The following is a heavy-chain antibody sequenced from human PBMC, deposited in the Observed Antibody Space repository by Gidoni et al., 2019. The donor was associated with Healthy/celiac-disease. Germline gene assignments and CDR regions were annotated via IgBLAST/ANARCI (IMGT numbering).Heavy chain of an antibody. Sequence: CAASGVTFSSYAMRWVRQAPGKGLEWVSAISGSGGSTYYADSVKGRFTISRDNSKNTLYLQMNSLRADDTAVYYCAKDLAYSGSYYPFDYWGQGTLVTVSS. J-gene: IGHJ4*02. V-gene: IGHV3-23*01. D-gene: IGHD1-26*01. CDR1: GVTFSSYA. CDR2: ISGSGGST. CDR3: AKDLAYSGSYYPFDY.